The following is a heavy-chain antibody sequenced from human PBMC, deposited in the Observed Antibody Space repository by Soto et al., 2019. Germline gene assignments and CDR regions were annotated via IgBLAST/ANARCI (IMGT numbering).Heavy chain of an antibody. CDR3: ARPITWLVGYYYYGMDV. V-gene: IGHV4-39*01. CDR1: GGSISSSSYY. J-gene: IGHJ6*02. D-gene: IGHD1-26*01. CDR2: IYYSGST. Sequence: SETLSLTCTVSGGSISSSSYYWGWIRQPPGKGLEWIGSIYYSGSTYYNPSLKSRVTISVDTSKNQFSLKLSSVTAADTAVYYCARPITWLVGYYYYGMDVWGQGTTVTVYS.